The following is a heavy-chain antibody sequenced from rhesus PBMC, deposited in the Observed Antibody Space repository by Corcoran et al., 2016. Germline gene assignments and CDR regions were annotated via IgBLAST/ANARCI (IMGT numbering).Heavy chain of an antibody. CDR2: ISGSRRST. CDR3: ARHRGQPDY. Sequence: QVQLQESGPGLVKPSETLSLPCAVSGYSISSGSYWGWIRQPPGKGLEYIGYISGSRRSTSNNPSLKSRVTISKDTSKNQFSLKLSSVTAADTAVYYCARHRGQPDYWGQGVLVTVSS. J-gene: IGHJ4*01. V-gene: IGHV4-99*01. CDR1: GYSISSGSY. D-gene: IGHD6-25*01.